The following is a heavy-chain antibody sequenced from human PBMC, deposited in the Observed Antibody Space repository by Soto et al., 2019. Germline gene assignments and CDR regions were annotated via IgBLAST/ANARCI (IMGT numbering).Heavy chain of an antibody. CDR3: AMGWFGTDV. V-gene: IGHV3-74*01. J-gene: IGHJ6*04. Sequence: EVQLVESGGGLVQPGGSLRLSCAASEFTFSGLSVHWVRQAPGKGLVWVSGIDKVGTDSTYADSVKGRFTSSRDNAKNTVYLQMHSLRVEDTAVYYCAMGWFGTDVWGKGTTVTVSS. D-gene: IGHD3-10*01. CDR2: IDKVGTDS. CDR1: EFTFSGLS.